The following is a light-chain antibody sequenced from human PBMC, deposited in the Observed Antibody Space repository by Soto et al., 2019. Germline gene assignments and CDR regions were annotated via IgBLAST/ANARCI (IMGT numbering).Light chain of an antibody. V-gene: IGKV1-33*01. CDR3: QQYDNLPLG. Sequence: DIQMTQSPSSLSASVGDRDTITCQASQDISNYLNWYQQKPGKAPKLLIYDASNLETGVPSRFSGSGSGTDFTFTISSLQPEDIATYYCQQYDNLPLGFGGGTRWIS. CDR2: DAS. J-gene: IGKJ4*02. CDR1: QDISNY.